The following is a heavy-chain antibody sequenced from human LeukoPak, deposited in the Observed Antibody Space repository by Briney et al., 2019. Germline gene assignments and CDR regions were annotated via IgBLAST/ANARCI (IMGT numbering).Heavy chain of an antibody. CDR3: ARGEFYYDL. CDR1: GYIFTSNS. J-gene: IGHJ4*02. D-gene: IGHD3-16*01. V-gene: IGHV1-18*04. CDR2: ISTFNGYT. Sequence: GASVTVSCKPSGYIFTSNSITWVRQAPGQQLEWMGWISTFNGYTKYAQNLQGRITMTRDTSTRTVYLEMRNLRSDDTAVYFCARGEFYYDLWGQGTLVTVSS.